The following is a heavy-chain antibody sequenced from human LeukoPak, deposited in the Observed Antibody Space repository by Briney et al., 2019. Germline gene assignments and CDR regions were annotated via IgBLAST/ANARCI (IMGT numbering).Heavy chain of an antibody. CDR3: ARNARGWSGFDY. J-gene: IGHJ4*02. Sequence: SETLSLTCSVSGGSISSYYWSWIRQPAGKGREWIGRIYTTGNTDYNPSLKSRVTMSVDTSKNQFSLNLSSVTAADTAVYYCARNARGWSGFDYWGQGTLVTVSS. CDR2: IYTTGNT. V-gene: IGHV4-4*07. CDR1: GGSISSYY. D-gene: IGHD3-3*01.